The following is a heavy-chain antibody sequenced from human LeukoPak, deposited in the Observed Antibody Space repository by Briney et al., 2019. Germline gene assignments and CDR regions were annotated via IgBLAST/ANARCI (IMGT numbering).Heavy chain of an antibody. CDR2: IFGNGDTT. CDR1: GFSFSSYA. CDR3: AKGGSSSSGRFTTLDV. D-gene: IGHD6-6*01. J-gene: IGHJ6*04. Sequence: GGSLRLSCAASGFSFSSYAMNWVRQAPGKGLEWVSIIFGNGDTTYYADSVKGRFTVSRDNSKNTLYLQMNSLRAEDTAVYYCAKGGSSSSGRFTTLDVWGKGTTVTVSS. V-gene: IGHV3-23*01.